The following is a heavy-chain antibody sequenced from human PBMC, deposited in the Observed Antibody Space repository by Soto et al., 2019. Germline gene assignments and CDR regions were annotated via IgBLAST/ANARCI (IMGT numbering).Heavy chain of an antibody. J-gene: IGHJ6*02. Sequence: GGSLRLSCAASGFTFSSYGMHWVRQAPGKGLEWVAVISYDGSNKYYADSVKGRFTISRDNSKNTLYLQMNSLRAEDTAVYYCAREGIAVAGGFHYYYYGMDVWGQGTAVTVSS. CDR3: AREGIAVAGGFHYYYYGMDV. D-gene: IGHD6-19*01. CDR2: ISYDGSNK. V-gene: IGHV3-30*03. CDR1: GFTFSSYG.